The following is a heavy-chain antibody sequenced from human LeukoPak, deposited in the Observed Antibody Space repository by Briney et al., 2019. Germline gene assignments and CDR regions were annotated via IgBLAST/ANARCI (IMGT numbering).Heavy chain of an antibody. CDR3: ARIYGDYVDY. D-gene: IGHD4-17*01. J-gene: IGHJ4*02. Sequence: SETLSLTCTVSDDSISSYYWSWIRQPPGKGLEWIGYIYYSGSTNYNPPLKSRVTISVDTSKNQFFLILSSVTAADTAVYYCARIYGDYVDYWGQGTLVTASS. CDR1: DDSISSYY. CDR2: IYYSGST. V-gene: IGHV4-59*01.